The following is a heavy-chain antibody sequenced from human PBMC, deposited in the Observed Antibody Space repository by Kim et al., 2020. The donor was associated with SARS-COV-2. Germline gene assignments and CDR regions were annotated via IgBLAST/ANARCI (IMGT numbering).Heavy chain of an antibody. D-gene: IGHD1-26*01. V-gene: IGHV3-48*04. J-gene: IGHJ4*02. Sequence: GGSLRLSCAASGFTFSSYSMNWVRQAPGKGLEWVSYISSSSSTIYYADSVKGRFTISRDNAKNSLYLQMNSLRAEDTAVYYCCRGVTPVDFDYWGQGTLVTVSS. CDR1: GFTFSSYS. CDR2: ISSSSSTI. CDR3: CRGVTPVDFDY.